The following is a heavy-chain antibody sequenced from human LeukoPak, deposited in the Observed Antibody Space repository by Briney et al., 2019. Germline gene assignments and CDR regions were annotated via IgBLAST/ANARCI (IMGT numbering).Heavy chain of an antibody. Sequence: GGSLRLSCAASGFTFRSYGMHWVRQAPGKGLEWVAVISDDGSNKYYADSVKGRFSISRDNSKSTLYLQMNSLRAEDTAVYYCAKGLRGYTGYVLDYWGQGNLVTVSS. D-gene: IGHD5-12*01. CDR3: AKGLRGYTGYVLDY. V-gene: IGHV3-30*18. CDR2: ISDDGSNK. J-gene: IGHJ4*02. CDR1: GFTFRSYG.